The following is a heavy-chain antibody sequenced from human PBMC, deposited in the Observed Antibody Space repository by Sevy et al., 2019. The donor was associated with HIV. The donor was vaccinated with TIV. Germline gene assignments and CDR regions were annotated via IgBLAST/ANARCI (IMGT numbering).Heavy chain of an antibody. CDR1: GFAFYDYS. D-gene: IGHD2-8*01. V-gene: IGHV3-23*01. CDR2: LSFGCGKI. J-gene: IGHJ4*02. CDR3: AREGCTRPHDY. Sequence: GGFLRLSCAASGFAFYDYSMSWIRQAPGKGLEWLATLSFGCGKINYADSVKGRFTISRDNSKNSFYLQMDNLRVEDTALYYRAREGCTRPHDYWGQGTRVTVSS.